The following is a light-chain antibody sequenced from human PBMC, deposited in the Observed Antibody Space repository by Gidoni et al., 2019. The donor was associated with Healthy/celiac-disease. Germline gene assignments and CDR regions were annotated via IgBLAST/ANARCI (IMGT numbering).Light chain of an antibody. V-gene: IGKV1-33*01. J-gene: IGKJ4*01. CDR3: QKYDNLPS. CDR2: DAS. CDR1: QDISNY. Sequence: DIQMTQSPSSLSASVGDRVTITCQASQDISNYLNWYQQKPGKAPKLLIYDASHLETGVPSRCSGSGSGTDFTFSISSLQHEEIETYYCQKYDNLPSFGGGTKVEIK.